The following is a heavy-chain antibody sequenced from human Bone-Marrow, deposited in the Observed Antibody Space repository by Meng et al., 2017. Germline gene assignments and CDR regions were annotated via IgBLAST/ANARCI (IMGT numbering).Heavy chain of an antibody. Sequence: ASVMVSRQASLYTFITYVLNWVRQATGQGLEWMGWMNPNSGNAGYAQKFQGRVTISRHTSIPTAYMELGSLRSEDTAVYYCARGRISMIRGVVITADYYGMDVWGQGTTVTVSS. V-gene: IGHV1-8*03. D-gene: IGHD3-10*01. J-gene: IGHJ6*02. CDR1: LYTFITYV. CDR2: MNPNSGNA. CDR3: ARGRISMIRGVVITADYYGMDV.